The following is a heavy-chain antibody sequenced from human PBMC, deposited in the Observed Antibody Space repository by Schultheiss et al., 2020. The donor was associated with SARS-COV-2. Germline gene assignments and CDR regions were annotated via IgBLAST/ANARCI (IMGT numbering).Heavy chain of an antibody. J-gene: IGHJ5*02. V-gene: IGHV3-9*01. Sequence: GGSLRLSCAASGFTFDDYAMHWVRQAPGKGLEWVSGISWNSGSIGYADSVKGRFTISRDNAKNSLYLQMNSLRAEDTALYYCARVSGYGWRFDPWGQGTLVTVSS. CDR3: ARVSGYGWRFDP. CDR2: ISWNSGSI. D-gene: IGHD5-12*01. CDR1: GFTFDDYA.